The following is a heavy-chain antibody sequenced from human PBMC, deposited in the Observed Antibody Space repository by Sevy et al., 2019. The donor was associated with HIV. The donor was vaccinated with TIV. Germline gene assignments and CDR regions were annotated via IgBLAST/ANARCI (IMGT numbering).Heavy chain of an antibody. CDR3: ARGRLIVARERWFDP. CDR1: GDSMSSGAYY. J-gene: IGHJ5*02. CDR2: IYYTGST. D-gene: IGHD5-12*01. V-gene: IGHV4-31*03. Sequence: SETLSLTCTFSGDSMSSGAYYWSWIRQHPGKGLEWIGYIYYTGSTYYNPSLKSRVVISLDTSKNQFSLKVSSVTAADTAVYYCARGRLIVARERWFDPWGQGIRVTVSS.